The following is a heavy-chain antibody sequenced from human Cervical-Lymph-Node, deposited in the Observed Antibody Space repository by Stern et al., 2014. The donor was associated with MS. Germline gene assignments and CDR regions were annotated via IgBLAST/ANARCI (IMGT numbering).Heavy chain of an antibody. Sequence: ESGPALVKPTQTLTLTCTFSGFSLSTSAMRVSWIRQPPGKALEWLARIDWDDDKFYNTSLKTRLTISKDTSKNQVVLTMTNMDPVDTATYYCARISRDGYNFDYWGQGTLVTVSS. J-gene: IGHJ4*02. D-gene: IGHD5-24*01. CDR2: IDWDDDK. V-gene: IGHV2-70*04. CDR3: ARISRDGYNFDY. CDR1: GFSLSTSAMR.